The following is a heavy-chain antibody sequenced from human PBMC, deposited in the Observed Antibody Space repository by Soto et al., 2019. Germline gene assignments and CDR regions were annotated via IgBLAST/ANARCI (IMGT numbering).Heavy chain of an antibody. CDR3: ATQDFRGTTGTT. Sequence: AARNVCCEATAYTLTNHGISWVRQAPGQGLEWLGWISGHNGNTKYAQRLKGRVTMTADTSTSTAYMELNSLRVEDTAVYNCATQDFRGTTGTTWGQGTLVTVSS. CDR2: ISGHNGNT. J-gene: IGHJ4*02. V-gene: IGHV1-18*04. CDR1: AYTLTNHG. D-gene: IGHD1-1*01.